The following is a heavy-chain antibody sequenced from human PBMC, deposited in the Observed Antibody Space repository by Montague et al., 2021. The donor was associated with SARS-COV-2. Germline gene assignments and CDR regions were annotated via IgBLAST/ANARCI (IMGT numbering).Heavy chain of an antibody. J-gene: IGHJ6*02. V-gene: IGHV3-23*03. CDR2: IYSGGSST. D-gene: IGHD6-25*01. CDR1: GFTFSSYA. Sequence: SLRLSCAASGFTFSSYAMSWVRQAPGKGLEWVSVIYSGGSSTYYADSVKGRFTISRDNSKNTLYLQMNSLRAEDTAVYYCAKDQLIAAAENYYYYGMDVWGQGTTVTVSS. CDR3: AKDQLIAAAENYYYYGMDV.